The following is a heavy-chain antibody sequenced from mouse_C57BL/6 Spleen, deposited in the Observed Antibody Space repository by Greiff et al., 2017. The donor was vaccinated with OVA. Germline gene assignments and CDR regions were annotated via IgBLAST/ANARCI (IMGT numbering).Heavy chain of an antibody. J-gene: IGHJ4*01. V-gene: IGHV5-17*01. CDR1: GFTFSDYG. CDR2: ISSGSSTI. CDR3: ARHLYYYAMDY. Sequence: DVQLQESGGGLVKPGGSLKLSCAASGFTFSDYGMHWVRQAPEKGLEWVAYISSGSSTIYYADTVKGRFTISRDNAKNTLFLQMTSLRSEDTAMYYCARHLYYYAMDYWGQGTSVTVSS.